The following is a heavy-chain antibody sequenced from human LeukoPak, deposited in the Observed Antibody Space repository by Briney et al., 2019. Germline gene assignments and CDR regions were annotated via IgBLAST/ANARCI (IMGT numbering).Heavy chain of an antibody. J-gene: IGHJ4*02. CDR2: ISGSGGST. V-gene: IGHV3-23*01. CDR1: GFTFSSYA. D-gene: IGHD2-2*01. Sequence: PGXXLRLSCAASGFTFSSYAMSWVRQAPGKGLEWVSAISGSGGSTYYADSVKGGITISRENKKKTVYMQMNSVRAEDTAVYYCAKEGPAAIWGQGTLVTVSS. CDR3: AKEGPAAI.